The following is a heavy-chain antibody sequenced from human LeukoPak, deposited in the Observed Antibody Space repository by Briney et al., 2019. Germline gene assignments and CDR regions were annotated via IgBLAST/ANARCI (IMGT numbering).Heavy chain of an antibody. CDR2: IRSKANSYAT. CDR3: SIGYSYGAWDYYYGMDV. J-gene: IGHJ6*02. D-gene: IGHD5-18*01. Sequence: GGSLRLSCAASGFTFSGSAMHWVRQASGKGLEWVGRIRSKANSYATAYAASVKGRFTISRDDSKNTAYLQMNSLKAEDTAVYYCSIGYSYGAWDYYYGMDVWGQGTTVTVSS. V-gene: IGHV3-73*01. CDR1: GFTFSGSA.